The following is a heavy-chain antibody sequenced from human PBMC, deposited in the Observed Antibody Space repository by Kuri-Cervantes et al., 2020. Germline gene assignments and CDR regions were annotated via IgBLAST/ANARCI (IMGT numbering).Heavy chain of an antibody. D-gene: IGHD5-18*01. J-gene: IGHJ4*02. Sequence: GESLKISCAASGFTFSTYGMSWVRQAPGKGLEWVSGISGSGGSYYADSVKGRFTISRDNSKNTFYLHMNSLRAEDTALYYCARGGNRYANYWGQGTLVTVSS. CDR2: ISGSGGS. V-gene: IGHV3-23*01. CDR1: GFTFSTYG. CDR3: ARGGNRYANY.